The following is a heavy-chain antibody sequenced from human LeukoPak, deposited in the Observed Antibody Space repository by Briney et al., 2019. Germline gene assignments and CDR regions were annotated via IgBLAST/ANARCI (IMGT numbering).Heavy chain of an antibody. V-gene: IGHV3-53*01. CDR2: IYSGGST. D-gene: IGHD1/OR15-1a*01. CDR1: GFTVSSNY. J-gene: IGHJ4*02. CDR3: ARDSLVGTPGYFDY. Sequence: GGSMRLSCAASGFTVSSNYMSWFRPAPGKGLEWVSVIYSGGSTYYADSVNGRFTISRDNSKNTLYLQMNSLRAEDTAVYYCARDSLVGTPGYFDYWGQGTLVTVSS.